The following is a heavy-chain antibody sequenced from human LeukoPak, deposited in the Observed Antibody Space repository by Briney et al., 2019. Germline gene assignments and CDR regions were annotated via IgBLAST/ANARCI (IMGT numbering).Heavy chain of an antibody. CDR2: ISGSGGST. J-gene: IGHJ4*02. D-gene: IGHD1-7*01. Sequence: PGASLRLSCAASGFTFSSYAMSWVRQAPGKGLEWVSAISGSGGSTYYADSVKGGFTISRDNSKNTLYLQMNSLRAEDTAVYYCAKRKKLELREGCFDYWGQGTLVTVSS. CDR1: GFTFSSYA. CDR3: AKRKKLELREGCFDY. V-gene: IGHV3-23*01.